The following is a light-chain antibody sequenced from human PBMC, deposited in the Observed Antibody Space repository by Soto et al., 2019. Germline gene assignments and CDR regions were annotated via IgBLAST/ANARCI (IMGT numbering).Light chain of an antibody. CDR1: NSDVGTYNY. CDR3: FSFTTTSTHV. V-gene: IGLV2-11*01. CDR2: DVT. J-gene: IGLJ1*01. Sequence: QSALTQPRSVSGSPGQSVTISCTGTNSDVGTYNYVSWYQQHPGKAPKLIIYDVTKRPSGVPDRFSGSKSGNTASLIISGLQVEDEAEYFCFSFTTTSTHVFGTGTKLTVL.